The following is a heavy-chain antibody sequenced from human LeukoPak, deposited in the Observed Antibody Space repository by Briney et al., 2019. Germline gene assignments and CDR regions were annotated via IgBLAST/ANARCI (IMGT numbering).Heavy chain of an antibody. CDR1: GFPFTIYW. D-gene: IGHD5-12*01. J-gene: IGHJ5*01. Sequence: GGGLRLSCAASGFPFTIYWITWLRQAPGKGREWVANLKYDGSEQNYGDSVKGRFTVSRDNAKESLYLQLNSLRVEDTALYYCARSYKYEDSGYRPADSWGQGALVTV. CDR2: LKYDGSEQ. V-gene: IGHV3-7*05. CDR3: ARSYKYEDSGYRPADS.